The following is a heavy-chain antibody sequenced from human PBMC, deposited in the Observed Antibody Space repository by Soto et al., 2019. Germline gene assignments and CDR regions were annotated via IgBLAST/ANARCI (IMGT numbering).Heavy chain of an antibody. CDR1: GFTFTSCA. CDR3: AKGDWDYIAGHFDY. CDR2: ISGTAGNT. V-gene: IGHV3-23*01. J-gene: IGHJ4*02. D-gene: IGHD1-7*01. Sequence: GSLRLSCAASGFTFTSCAMSWVRRAPGKGLEWVSAISGTAGNTHHADSVKGRFTISRDISKNTLYLQMNSLRAEDTAVYYCAKGDWDYIAGHFDYWGQGTLVTVSS.